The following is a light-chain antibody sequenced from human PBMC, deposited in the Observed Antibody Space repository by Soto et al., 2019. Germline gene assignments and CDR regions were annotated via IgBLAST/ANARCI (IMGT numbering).Light chain of an antibody. CDR2: LNSDGSH. V-gene: IGLV4-69*01. CDR1: SGHSSYA. Sequence: QPVLTQSPSASASLGASVKLTCTLSSGHSSYAIAWHQQQPEKGPRYLMKLNSDGSHSKGDGIPDRFSGSSSGAERYLTISSLQSEDEADYYCQTWGTGTRGVFGVGTKLTVL. J-gene: IGLJ3*02. CDR3: QTWGTGTRGV.